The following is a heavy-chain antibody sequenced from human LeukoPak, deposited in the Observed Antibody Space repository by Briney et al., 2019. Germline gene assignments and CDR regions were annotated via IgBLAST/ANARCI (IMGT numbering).Heavy chain of an antibody. CDR2: INPNSGGT. V-gene: IGHV1-2*02. Sequence: ASVKVSCKASGYTFTGYYMHWVRQAPGQGLEWMGWINPNSGGTNYAQKFQGRVTMTRDTSISTAYLQWSSLKASDTAMYYCARRPITGTTPIDYWGQGTLVTVSS. J-gene: IGHJ4*02. D-gene: IGHD1-20*01. CDR3: ARRPITGTTPIDY. CDR1: GYTFTGYY.